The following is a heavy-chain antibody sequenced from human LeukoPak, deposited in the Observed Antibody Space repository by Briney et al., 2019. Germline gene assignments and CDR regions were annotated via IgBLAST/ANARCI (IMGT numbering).Heavy chain of an antibody. CDR3: AVGDCSGGRCYGEH. V-gene: IGHV1-2*02. D-gene: IGHD2-15*01. Sequence: ASLKVSCKASLYTVTGYYLHWVRQAPGQGLEWMGWINPNSVGTNYAQKFQGSVTMTREKSISTPYIQLSRLVSAEPTGYYFAVGDCSGGRCYGEHWGQGTLVTVSS. CDR1: LYTVTGYY. J-gene: IGHJ4*02. CDR2: INPNSVGT.